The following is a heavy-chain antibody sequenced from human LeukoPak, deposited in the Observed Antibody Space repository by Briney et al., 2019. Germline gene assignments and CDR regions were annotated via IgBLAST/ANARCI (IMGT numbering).Heavy chain of an antibody. V-gene: IGHV4-59*01. CDR3: ARAQTPGATLIDY. CDR1: GGSISGYY. CDR2: IFYSGST. J-gene: IGHJ4*02. D-gene: IGHD1-26*01. Sequence: SQTLSLTCTVSGGSISGYYWSWIRQPPGKGLEWIGYIFYSGSTNYNPSLKSRVTISLDTSKNQFSLKLSSVTAADTAVYYCARAQTPGATLIDYWGQGTLVTVSS.